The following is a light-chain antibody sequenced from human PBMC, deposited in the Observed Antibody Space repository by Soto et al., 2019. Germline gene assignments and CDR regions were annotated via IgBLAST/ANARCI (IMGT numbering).Light chain of an antibody. Sequence: EIVLTQSPATLSFSPGERATLSCRASQSVSSYLAWYQQKPGQAPRLLIYEASNRATGIPARFSGSGSGTDFTLTISSLEPEDFAVYYCQQRSNWPPSLTFGGGTKVEIK. CDR2: EAS. CDR1: QSVSSY. V-gene: IGKV3-11*01. J-gene: IGKJ4*01. CDR3: QQRSNWPPSLT.